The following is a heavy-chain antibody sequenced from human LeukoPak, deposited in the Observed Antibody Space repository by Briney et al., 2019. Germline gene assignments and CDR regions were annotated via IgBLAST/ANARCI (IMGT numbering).Heavy chain of an antibody. D-gene: IGHD2-15*01. V-gene: IGHV4-59*08. CDR1: GGSISGYY. CDR3: ARHPFATPFDY. Sequence: SETLSLTCSVSGGSISGYYWSWIRQPPGRGLEWIGYMYETGHTMYNSSLKSRVTMSLDTSKNHFSLSLSSVTAADTAVYYCARHPFATPFDYWGPGTLVTVSS. J-gene: IGHJ4*02. CDR2: MYETGHT.